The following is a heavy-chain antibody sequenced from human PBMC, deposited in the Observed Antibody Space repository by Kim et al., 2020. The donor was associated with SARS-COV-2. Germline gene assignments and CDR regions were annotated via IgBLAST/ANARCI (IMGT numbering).Heavy chain of an antibody. J-gene: IGHJ5*02. V-gene: IGHV1-69*04. Sequence: SVKVSCKASGGTFSSYAISWVRQAPGQGLEWMGKINPILGITNFAQKFQGRVTISADISTSTAYMELSSLRSEDTAGYYCAREPSRVDNRFDPWGQGTL. CDR2: INPILGIT. CDR3: AREPSRVDNRFDP. CDR1: GGTFSSYA.